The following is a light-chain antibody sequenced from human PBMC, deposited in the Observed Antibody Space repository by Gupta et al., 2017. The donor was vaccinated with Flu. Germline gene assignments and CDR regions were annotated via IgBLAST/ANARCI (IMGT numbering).Light chain of an antibody. J-gene: IGLJ1*01. CDR3: SSYTSTPTFYV. V-gene: IGLV2-14*01. CDR1: SSDVGNSDY. CDR2: DVS. Sequence: QSALTQPASVSGSPGHSITISCTGTSSDVGNSDYVSWYQQDPGKAPKLLIYDVSNRPSGVSSRFSGSKSGNTASLTISGLQAEDETEYYCSSYTSTPTFYVFGTGTKVTVL.